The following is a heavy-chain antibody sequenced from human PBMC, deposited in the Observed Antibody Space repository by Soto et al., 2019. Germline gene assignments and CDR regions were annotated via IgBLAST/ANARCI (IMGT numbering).Heavy chain of an antibody. V-gene: IGHV3-15*01. D-gene: IGHD3-10*01. CDR3: TTDDGSGSYLVNY. Sequence: GGSLRLSCAASGFTFSNAWMSWVRQAPGKGLEWVGRIKSKTDGGTTDYAAPVKGRFTISRDDSKNTLYLQMNSLKTEDTAVYYCTTDDGSGSYLVNYWGQGTLVTVSS. CDR2: IKSKTDGGTT. J-gene: IGHJ4*02. CDR1: GFTFSNAW.